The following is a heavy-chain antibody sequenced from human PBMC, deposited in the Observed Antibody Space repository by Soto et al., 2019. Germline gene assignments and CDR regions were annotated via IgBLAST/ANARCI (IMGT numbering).Heavy chain of an antibody. Sequence: PEKLRDPYAVSGVSIRSINWWCRVRQPPGKGREWIGEIYHSGSTNYNPSRKRRVPISVDKSKNQFSLKLSSVTAADTAVYYCARHISLYYYDSSGYMDIWGQWTMVT. D-gene: IGHD3-22*01. CDR3: ARHISLYYYDSSGYMDI. V-gene: IGHV4-4*03. CDR2: IYHSGST. J-gene: IGHJ3*02. CDR1: GVSIRSINW.